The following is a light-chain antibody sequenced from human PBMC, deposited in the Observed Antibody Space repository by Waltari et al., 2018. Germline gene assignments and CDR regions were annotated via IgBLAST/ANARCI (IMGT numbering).Light chain of an antibody. Sequence: EIVLTQSPATLSFSERGRATLACRASQSVSSDLAWFLQKPGQAPRLLIYDASDRATGIPARFSGSGSGTDFTLTISSLEPEDFAVYYCQQRSNWPFTFGGGTKVEIK. CDR3: QQRSNWPFT. J-gene: IGKJ4*01. V-gene: IGKV3-11*01. CDR2: DAS. CDR1: QSVSSD.